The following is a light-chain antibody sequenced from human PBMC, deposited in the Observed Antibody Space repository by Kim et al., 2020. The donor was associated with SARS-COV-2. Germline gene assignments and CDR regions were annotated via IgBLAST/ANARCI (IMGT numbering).Light chain of an antibody. CDR1: SIDVGRYNY. Sequence: GQSVAISCTGTSIDVGRYNYVCWYQHHPGKAPKLIIYDVTKRPTRVPDRFSGSKSGNTASLTVSGLQAEDEADYYCTSYAGRNDLVFGGGTQLTVL. V-gene: IGLV2-8*01. CDR2: DVT. CDR3: TSYAGRNDLV. J-gene: IGLJ2*01.